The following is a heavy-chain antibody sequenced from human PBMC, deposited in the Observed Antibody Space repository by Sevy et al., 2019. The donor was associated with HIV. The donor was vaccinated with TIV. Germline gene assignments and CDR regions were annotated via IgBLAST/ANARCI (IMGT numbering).Heavy chain of an antibody. Sequence: GGSLRLSCAASGFTFSTHGMNWVRQVPGKGLEWVSSISASGGTTSYADSVKGQFTISRDNSKNTLYLQMNSLAVEATGIYYCAKDRRPGYYYGVFDQWGQGTLVTVSS. V-gene: IGHV3-23*01. D-gene: IGHD4-17*01. J-gene: IGHJ4*02. CDR3: AKDRRPGYYYGVFDQ. CDR2: ISASGGTT. CDR1: GFTFSTHG.